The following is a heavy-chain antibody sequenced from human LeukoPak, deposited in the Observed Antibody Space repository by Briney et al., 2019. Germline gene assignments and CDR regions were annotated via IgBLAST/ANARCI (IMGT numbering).Heavy chain of an antibody. V-gene: IGHV3-48*04. CDR1: GFTFSSYS. J-gene: IGHJ3*02. CDR3: ARDLDTYVLLIAYDTFDS. D-gene: IGHD2-21*01. CDR2: ISSSSSTI. Sequence: GGFLRLSCAASGFTFSSYSMNWVRQAPGKGLEWVSYISSSSSTIYYADSVRGRFTISRDNAKNSLYLQMNSLRAEDTAVYYCARDLDTYVLLIAYDTFDSWGQGTMVTVSS.